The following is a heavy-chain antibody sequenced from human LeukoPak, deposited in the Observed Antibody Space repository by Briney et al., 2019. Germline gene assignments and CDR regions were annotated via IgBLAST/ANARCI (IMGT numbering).Heavy chain of an antibody. Sequence: ASVKVSCKASGGTFSSYAISWVRQAPGQGLEWMGGIIPIFGTANYAQKFQGRVTITADESTSTAYMELSSLRSEDTAVYYCARVTGEEYYFDYWGQGTLVTVSS. CDR2: IIPIFGTA. V-gene: IGHV1-69*13. CDR3: ARVTGEEYYFDY. CDR1: GGTFSSYA. D-gene: IGHD7-27*01. J-gene: IGHJ4*02.